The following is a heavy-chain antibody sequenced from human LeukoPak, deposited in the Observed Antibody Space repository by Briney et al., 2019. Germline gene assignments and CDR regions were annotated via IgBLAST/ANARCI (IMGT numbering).Heavy chain of an antibody. CDR2: IYYSGST. Sequence: PSETLSLTCTVAGGSISSGDYYWSWILQPPGKGLDWIGYIYYSGSTYYNPSLQSPVTISVGTSKNQFSLKLSSVTAADTAVHYCAREDSRFDPWGQGTLVTVSS. V-gene: IGHV4-30-4*01. CDR3: AREDSRFDP. CDR1: GGSISSGDYY. J-gene: IGHJ5*02. D-gene: IGHD2-21*01.